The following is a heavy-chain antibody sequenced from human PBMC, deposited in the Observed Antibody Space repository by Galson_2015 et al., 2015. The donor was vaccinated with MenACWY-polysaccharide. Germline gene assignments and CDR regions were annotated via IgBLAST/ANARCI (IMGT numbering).Heavy chain of an antibody. D-gene: IGHD4-17*01. CDR1: GFILTTYS. V-gene: IGHV3-48*02. CDR2: ITPQSGK. J-gene: IGHJ4*02. CDR3: ARVRGLTVATWYFDS. Sequence: LRLSCAASGFILTTYSIIWVRQAPGKGLEWISYITPQSGKYYAASVKGRFTVSRDNAKNSAFLQMDSLRDEDTAVYYCARVRGLTVATWYFDSWGQGTLVTVSS.